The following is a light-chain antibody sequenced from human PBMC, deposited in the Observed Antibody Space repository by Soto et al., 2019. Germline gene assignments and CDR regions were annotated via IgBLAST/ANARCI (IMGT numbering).Light chain of an antibody. CDR3: QQSYSTLSWT. CDR2: AAS. J-gene: IGKJ1*01. Sequence: DIQMTQSPSSLSASAGDRVTITCRASQSISSYLNWYQQKPGKAPKLLIYAASSLQSGVPSRFSGSGSGTDFTLTISSLQPEDFATYYCQQSYSTLSWTFGQGTKVDI. V-gene: IGKV1-39*01. CDR1: QSISSY.